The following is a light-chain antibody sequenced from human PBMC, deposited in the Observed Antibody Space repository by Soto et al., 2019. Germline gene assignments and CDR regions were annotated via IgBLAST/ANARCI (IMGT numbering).Light chain of an antibody. CDR2: DVT. V-gene: IGLV2-14*03. CDR1: SSDVGNNNY. J-gene: IGLJ1*01. CDR3: SSFTGSRYV. Sequence: QSVLTQPASVSGSPGQSITISCTGTSSDVGNNNYVSWYQHNPGRAPKVMICDVTNRPSGVSNRFSGSKSGNTASLTISGLQAEDEADYYCSSFTGSRYVFGTGTKSPS.